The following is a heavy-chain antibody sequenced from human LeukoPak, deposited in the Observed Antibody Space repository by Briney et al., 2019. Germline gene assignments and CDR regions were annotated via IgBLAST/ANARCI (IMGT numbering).Heavy chain of an antibody. V-gene: IGHV3-64*01. Sequence: AGGSLRLSCAASGFTFSSYAMHWVRQAPGKGLEYVSFISSNGVSTYYANSVKGRFTISRDNSKNTLYLQMNSLRAEDTAVYYCARGRVGARATQTRPSEFDYWGQGTLVTVSS. J-gene: IGHJ4*02. CDR2: ISSNGVST. CDR1: GFTFSSYA. D-gene: IGHD1-26*01. CDR3: ARGRVGARATQTRPSEFDY.